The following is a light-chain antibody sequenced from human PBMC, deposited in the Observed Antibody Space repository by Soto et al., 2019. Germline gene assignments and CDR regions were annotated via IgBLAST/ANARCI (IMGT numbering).Light chain of an antibody. CDR3: SSYTSSSTYV. CDR2: EVS. J-gene: IGLJ1*01. V-gene: IGLV2-14*01. CDR1: SSDVGGYNY. Sequence: LTQPASVSGSPGQSITISCTGTSSDVGGYNYVSWYQQHPGKAPKLMIYEVSNRPSGVSNRFSGSKSGNTASLTISGLQAEDEADYYCSSYTSSSTYVFXTGTKVTVL.